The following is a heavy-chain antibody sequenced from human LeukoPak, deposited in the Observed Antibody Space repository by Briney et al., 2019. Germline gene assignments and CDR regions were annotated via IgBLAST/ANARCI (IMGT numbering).Heavy chain of an antibody. V-gene: IGHV4-30-2*01. CDR3: ARAAARSYYYYMDV. Sequence: SETLSLTCAVSGGSISSGGYSWSWIRQPLGKGLEWIGYIYHSGSTYYNPSLKSRVTISVDTSKNQFSLKLSSVTAADTAVYYCARAAARSYYYYMDVWGKGTTVTVSS. CDR1: GGSISSGGYS. D-gene: IGHD2-2*01. J-gene: IGHJ6*03. CDR2: IYHSGST.